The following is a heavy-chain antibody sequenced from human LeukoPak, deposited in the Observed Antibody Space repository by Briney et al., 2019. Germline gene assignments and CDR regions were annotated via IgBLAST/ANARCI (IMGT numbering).Heavy chain of an antibody. V-gene: IGHV3-23*01. CDR1: GFTFSSYA. CDR2: ISGSGGST. Sequence: GGSLRLSCAASGFTFSSYAMSWVRQAPGKGLDWVSAISGSGGSTYYDISVKGRFTRSRDNSKDTLYLQMNSLRAEDTAVYYCAKRAGSASYRWSFDYWGQGNLVTVSS. J-gene: IGHJ4*02. D-gene: IGHD3-22*01. CDR3: AKRAGSASYRWSFDY.